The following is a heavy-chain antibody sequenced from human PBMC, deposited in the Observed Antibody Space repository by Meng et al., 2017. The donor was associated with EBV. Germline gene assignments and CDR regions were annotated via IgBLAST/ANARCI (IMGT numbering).Heavy chain of an antibody. CDR2: ISGSGGST. V-gene: IGHV3-23*01. CDR3: AKWLEQQLVLSPFDY. CDR1: GFTFSSYA. D-gene: IGHD6-13*01. Sequence: EVQLLESGGGLVQPXGSLRVSCAASGFTFSSYAMSWVRQAPGKGLEWVSAISGSGGSTYYADSVKGRFTISRDNSKNTLYLQMNSLRAEDTAVYYCAKWLEQQLVLSPFDYWGQGTLVTVSS. J-gene: IGHJ4*02.